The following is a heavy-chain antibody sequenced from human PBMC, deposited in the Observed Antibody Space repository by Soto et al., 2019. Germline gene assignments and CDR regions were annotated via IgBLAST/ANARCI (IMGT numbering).Heavy chain of an antibody. CDR3: ARGGIVVVMPEAWFDP. Sequence: ASVKVSCKASGYTFTCYYMHWVRQAPGQGLEWMGWINPNSGGTNYAQKFQGWVTMTRDTSISTAYMELSRLRSDDTAVYYCARGGIVVVMPEAWFDPWGQGTLVTVS. CDR2: INPNSGGT. J-gene: IGHJ5*02. D-gene: IGHD3-22*01. V-gene: IGHV1-2*04. CDR1: GYTFTCYY.